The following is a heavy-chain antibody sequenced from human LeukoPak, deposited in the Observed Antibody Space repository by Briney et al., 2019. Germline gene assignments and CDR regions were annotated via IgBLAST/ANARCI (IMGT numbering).Heavy chain of an antibody. CDR2: ISSNGGST. D-gene: IGHD3-10*01. CDR3: ARMTLYGSGTVD. V-gene: IGHV3-64*02. CDR1: GFTFSSYA. Sequence: PGGSLRLSCAASGFTFSSYAMHWVRQAPGKGLEYVSGISSNGGSTYYAGSVKGRFTISRDNSKNTVNPQMGSLRIEDTAVYHCARMTLYGSGTVDWGQGILVTVSS. J-gene: IGHJ4*02.